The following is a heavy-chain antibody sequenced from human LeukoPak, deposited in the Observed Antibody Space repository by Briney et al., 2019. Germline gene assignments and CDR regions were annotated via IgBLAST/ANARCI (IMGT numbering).Heavy chain of an antibody. CDR3: ARLTVTDNTDY. CDR2: IKYDGSHT. D-gene: IGHD4-17*01. CDR1: GFTFSSYW. V-gene: IGHV3-74*01. Sequence: GGSLRLSCVASGFTFSSYWMHWVRQAPGKGLVWISAIKYDGSHTAYADSVKGRFTISRDNAKNTLHLQMNGLRAEDTAVYYCARLTVTDNTDYWGQGTLVTVSS. J-gene: IGHJ4*02.